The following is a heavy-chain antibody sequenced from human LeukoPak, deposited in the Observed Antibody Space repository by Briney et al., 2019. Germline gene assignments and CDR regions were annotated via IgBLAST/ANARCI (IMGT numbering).Heavy chain of an antibody. CDR3: ARRQEGHDY. V-gene: IGHV4-61*02. CDR2: IYTSGST. J-gene: IGHJ4*02. Sequence: PSETLSLTCTVSGGSISSGFYYWSWIRQPAGKGLEWIGRIYTSGSTNYNPSLKSRVTISLDTSRNQFSLKLSSVTAADTAVYYCARRQEGHDYGGKEPRVTVSS. CDR1: GGSISSGFYY.